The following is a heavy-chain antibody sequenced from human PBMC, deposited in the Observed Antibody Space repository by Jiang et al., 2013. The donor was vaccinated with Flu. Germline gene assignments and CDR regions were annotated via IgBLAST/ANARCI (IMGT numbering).Heavy chain of an antibody. V-gene: IGHV3-30*02. D-gene: IGHD3-10*01. CDR2: ILYDGSNE. CDR3: AKDSEGYDGSGSLTFDY. J-gene: IGHJ4*02. CDR1: GFTFSRYG. Sequence: VQLVESGGGVVQPGGSLRLSCAASGFTFSRYGMHWVRQAPGKGLEWVSFILYDGSNEYYADSVKGRFTISRDTSKNTLYLQMSTLRAEDTAVYYCAKDSEGYDGSGSLTFDYWGRDPWSPSPQ.